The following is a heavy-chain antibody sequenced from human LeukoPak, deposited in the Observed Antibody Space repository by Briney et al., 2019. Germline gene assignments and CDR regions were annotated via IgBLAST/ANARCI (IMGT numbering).Heavy chain of an antibody. D-gene: IGHD3-22*01. V-gene: IGHV3-23*01. J-gene: IGHJ1*01. CDR1: GFAFDYSA. Sequence: GGALRPSFAASGFAFDYSALTRVRQAPEKGVEWVSTINTGDITFYADSVKGRFTISRDNSKNALFLQMNSLRAEDTAIYYCVKGGFTYYDDWGQGTLVTVSS. CDR2: INTGDIT. CDR3: VKGGFTYYDD.